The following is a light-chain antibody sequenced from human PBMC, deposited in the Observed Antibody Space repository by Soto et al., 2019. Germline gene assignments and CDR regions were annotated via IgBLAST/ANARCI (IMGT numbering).Light chain of an antibody. CDR2: DAS. J-gene: IGKJ1*01. CDR1: QSVSSD. Sequence: EIVKTQSPATLSVSPGYRATLPCMASQSVSSDLAWYHQKPGQAPRLLIYDASNRATGIPARFSGSWSGTDFTLTISSLEPEDFAVYYCQQYGSSGTFGQGTKVEIK. CDR3: QQYGSSGT. V-gene: IGKV3D-15*01.